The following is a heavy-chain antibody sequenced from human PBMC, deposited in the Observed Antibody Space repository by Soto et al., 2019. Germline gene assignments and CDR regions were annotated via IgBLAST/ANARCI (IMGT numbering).Heavy chain of an antibody. CDR1: GFTFSSYT. J-gene: IGHJ4*02. CDR3: VKDRYVDY. CDR2: ISTNGGST. Sequence: GGSLRLSCSVFGFTFSSYTMHWVRQAPGKGLQYVSSISTNGGSTYYADSVKGRFTISRDNSKNTLYLQMSSLRVEDTAVYYCVKDRYVDYWGQGTLVTVSS. V-gene: IGHV3-64D*06.